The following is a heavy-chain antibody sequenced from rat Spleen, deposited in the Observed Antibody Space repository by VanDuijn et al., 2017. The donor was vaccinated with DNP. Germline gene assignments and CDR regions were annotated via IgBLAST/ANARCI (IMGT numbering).Heavy chain of an antibody. D-gene: IGHD4-3*01. CDR1: GFTFSDYN. Sequence: EVHLVESGGGLVQPGRSLKLSCAASGFTFSDYNMAWVRQAPTKGLEWVASISTSGGSTYYRDSVKGRFTISRDNAKSTLYLQMDSLRSEDTATYYCATDLNSGYPFPYWGQGTLVTVSS. V-gene: IGHV5-27*01. J-gene: IGHJ3*01. CDR2: ISTSGGST. CDR3: ATDLNSGYPFPY.